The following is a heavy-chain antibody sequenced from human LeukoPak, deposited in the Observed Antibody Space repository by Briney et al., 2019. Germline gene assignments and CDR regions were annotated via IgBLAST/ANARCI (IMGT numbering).Heavy chain of an antibody. CDR1: GFTFSSYA. CDR3: ARDPGWGALDY. CDR2: MNVDGSQK. J-gene: IGHJ4*02. Sequence: GGSLRLSCAASGFTFSSYAMTWVRQAPGKGLEWVANMNVDGSQKYPGDSVGGRFTISRDNVKNTLYLQMNSLRVEDTAVYYCARDPGWGALDYWGQGALVIVSS. V-gene: IGHV3-7*03. D-gene: IGHD3-16*01.